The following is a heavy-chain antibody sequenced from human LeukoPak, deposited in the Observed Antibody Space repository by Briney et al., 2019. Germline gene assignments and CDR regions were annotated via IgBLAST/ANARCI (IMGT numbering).Heavy chain of an antibody. CDR3: AKASSSTTCRHFDY. J-gene: IGHJ4*02. CDR1: GFTFSSYA. D-gene: IGHD2/OR15-2a*01. CDR2: ISGSGGST. Sequence: PGGSLRLSCTASGFTFSSYAMSWVRQAPGKGLEWVSAISGSGGSTYYADSVKGRFTISRDMSKSTLYQQMNSLGAEDTAVYFCAKASSSTTCRHFDYWAREPWSPSPQ. V-gene: IGHV3-23*01.